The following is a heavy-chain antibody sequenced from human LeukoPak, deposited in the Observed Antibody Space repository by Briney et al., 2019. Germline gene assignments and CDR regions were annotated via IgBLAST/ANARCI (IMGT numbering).Heavy chain of an antibody. J-gene: IGHJ4*02. CDR2: ISAYNGNT. V-gene: IGHV1-18*01. CDR3: HTYYYDSSGYSIDY. Sequence: ASVKVSCKASGYTFTSYGISWVRQAPGQGLEWMGWISAYNGNTNYAQKLQGRVTMTTDTSTSTAYMELRSLGSDDTAVYYCHTYYYDSSGYSIDYWGQGTLVTVSS. CDR1: GYTFTSYG. D-gene: IGHD3-22*01.